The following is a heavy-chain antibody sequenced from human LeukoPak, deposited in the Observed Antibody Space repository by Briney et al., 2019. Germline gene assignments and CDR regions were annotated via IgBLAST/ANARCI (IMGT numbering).Heavy chain of an antibody. CDR3: AKGLSINWFDP. D-gene: IGHD2-2*02. J-gene: IGHJ5*02. CDR2: ISGDGSST. CDR1: GFSFSNSW. V-gene: IGHV3-74*01. Sequence: GGSLRLSCAASGFSFSNSWMHWVRQAPGKGLVCVSRISGDGSSTSYADSVKGRFTVSRGNAKNTLYLQMNSLRAEDTAVYYCAKGLSINWFDPWGQGTLVTVSS.